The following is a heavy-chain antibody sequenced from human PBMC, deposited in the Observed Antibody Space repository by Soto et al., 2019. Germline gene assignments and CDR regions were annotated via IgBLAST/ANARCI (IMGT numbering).Heavy chain of an antibody. CDR3: ARAASGSYSDDAFDT. CDR1: GGSISSGGYY. Sequence: QVQLQESCLGLVKPSQTLSLTCTVSGGSISSGGYYWSWIRQHPGKGLEWIGYIYYSGSTYYNPSLKSRVTISVDTSKNQFSLKLSSVTAADTAVYYCARAASGSYSDDAFDTWGQGTMVTVSS. J-gene: IGHJ3*02. V-gene: IGHV4-31*03. CDR2: IYYSGST. D-gene: IGHD1-26*01.